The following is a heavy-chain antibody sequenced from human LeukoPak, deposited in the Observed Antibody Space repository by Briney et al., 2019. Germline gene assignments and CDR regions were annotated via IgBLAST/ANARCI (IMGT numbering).Heavy chain of an antibody. D-gene: IGHD6-19*01. CDR2: INKDGSEK. CDR3: ATYSTGRYKGLEY. CDR1: GFTFSSYW. V-gene: IGHV3-7*03. Sequence: PGGSPRLSCAASGFTFSSYWMSWVRQAPGKGPEWVANINKDGSEKYYVDSLKGRFAISRDNAENSLYLQMNSLRAEDTAVYYCATYSTGRYKGLEYWGQGTLVTVSS. J-gene: IGHJ4*02.